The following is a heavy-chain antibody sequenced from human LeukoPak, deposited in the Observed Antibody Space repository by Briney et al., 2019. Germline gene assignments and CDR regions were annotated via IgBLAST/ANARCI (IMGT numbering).Heavy chain of an antibody. Sequence: SETLSLTCTVSGGSISSSSYYWGWIRQPPGKGLEWIGGIYYSGSTYYNPSLKSRVTISVDTSKNQFSLKLSSVTAADTAVYYCARVGGHIVVVTAQYYFDYWGQGTLVTVSS. CDR3: ARVGGHIVVVTAQYYFDY. CDR1: GGSISSSSYY. V-gene: IGHV4-39*07. J-gene: IGHJ4*02. CDR2: IYYSGST. D-gene: IGHD2-21*02.